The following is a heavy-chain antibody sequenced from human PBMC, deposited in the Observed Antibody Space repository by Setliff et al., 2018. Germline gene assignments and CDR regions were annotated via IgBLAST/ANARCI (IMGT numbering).Heavy chain of an antibody. CDR2: ISVYNSNT. J-gene: IGHJ3*02. V-gene: IGHV1-18*01. CDR3: ATDRAWELRAFDI. D-gene: IGHD1-26*01. CDR1: GYTFTRYG. Sequence: ASVKVSCKASGYTFTRYGISWVRQAPGQGLEWMGWISVYNSNTNYAEKLRGRVTMTTDTSTDTAYMELSSLRSEDTAMYYCATDRAWELRAFDIWGQGTMVTVSS.